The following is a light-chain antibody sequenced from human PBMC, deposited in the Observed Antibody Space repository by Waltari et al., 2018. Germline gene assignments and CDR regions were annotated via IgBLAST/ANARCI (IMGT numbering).Light chain of an antibody. J-gene: IGKJ4*01. CDR2: AAS. CDR3: QQVNSYPIT. CDR1: QGISSA. V-gene: IGKV1-13*02. Sequence: AIQLTQSPSSLSASVGDRVTITCRAIQGISSALSWYQQKPGKAPTLLIYAASSLQSGVPSRFSGGGSGTDFTLTISSLRPEDFATYYCQQVNSYPITFGGGTKVEIK.